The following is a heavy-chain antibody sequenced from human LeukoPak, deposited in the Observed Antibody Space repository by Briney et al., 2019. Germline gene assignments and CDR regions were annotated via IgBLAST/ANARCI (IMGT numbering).Heavy chain of an antibody. V-gene: IGHV4-34*01. Sequence: SETLSLTCAVYGGSFSGYYWSWIRQPPGKGLEWIGEINHSGSTNYNPSLMSRVTISVDTSKNQFSLNLNSVTAADTAVYYCARGDGSFSTSFDYWGQGTLVTVSS. CDR2: INHSGST. CDR3: ARGDGSFSTSFDY. J-gene: IGHJ4*02. D-gene: IGHD1-26*01. CDR1: GGSFSGYY.